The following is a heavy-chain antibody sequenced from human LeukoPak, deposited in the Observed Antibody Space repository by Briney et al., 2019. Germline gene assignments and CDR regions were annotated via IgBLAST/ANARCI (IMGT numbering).Heavy chain of an antibody. V-gene: IGHV3-53*01. CDR1: GVTVNSNY. D-gene: IGHD3-22*01. CDR2: IYGGGSS. J-gene: IGHJ3*02. CDR3: ARGTYYYDSSGYLGDAFDI. Sequence: PGGSLRLSCAASGVTVNSNYMSWVRPAPGKGPEWGSVIYGGGSSYYADSVKGRFTISRDNSKTTLFLQMNSLRAEDTAVYYCARGTYYYDSSGYLGDAFDIWGQGTMVTVSS.